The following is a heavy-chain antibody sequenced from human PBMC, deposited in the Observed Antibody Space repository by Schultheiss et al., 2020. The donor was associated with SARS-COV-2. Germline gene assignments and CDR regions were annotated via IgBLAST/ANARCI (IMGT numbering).Heavy chain of an antibody. Sequence: GESLKISCAASGFTFSSYGMHWVRQAPGKGLEWVAVISYDGSNKYYADSVKGRFTISRDNSKNTLYVQMNSLRAEDTAVYYCARGWYSSSWFDYWGQGTLVTVSS. J-gene: IGHJ4*02. CDR1: GFTFSSYG. D-gene: IGHD6-13*01. V-gene: IGHV3-33*05. CDR3: ARGWYSSSWFDY. CDR2: ISYDGSNK.